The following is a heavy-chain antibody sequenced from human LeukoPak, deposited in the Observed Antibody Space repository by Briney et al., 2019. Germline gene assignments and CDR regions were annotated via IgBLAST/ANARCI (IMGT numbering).Heavy chain of an antibody. CDR1: GGSFSGYY. V-gene: IGHV4-34*01. Sequence: PSETLSLTCAVYGGSFSGYYWSWIRQPPGKGLEWIGEINHSGSTNYNPSLKSRVTISVDTSKNQFSLKLSSVTAADTAVYYCARKKGVSAMVRGVNWFDPWGQGTLVTVSS. J-gene: IGHJ5*02. CDR2: INHSGST. CDR3: ARKKGVSAMVRGVNWFDP. D-gene: IGHD3-10*01.